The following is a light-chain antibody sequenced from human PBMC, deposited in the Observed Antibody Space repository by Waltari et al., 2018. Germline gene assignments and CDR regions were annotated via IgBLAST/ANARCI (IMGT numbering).Light chain of an antibody. J-gene: IGLJ2*01. CDR3: CSYAGSSTLV. Sequence: QSALTQPASVSGSPGQSITISCTGTISDVGGYNYVSWYQQPPGKAPKLMIYDVSKRPSGVSNRFSGSKSGNTASLTISGLQAEDEADYYCCSYAGSSTLVFGGGTKLTVL. CDR2: DVS. V-gene: IGLV2-23*02. CDR1: ISDVGGYNY.